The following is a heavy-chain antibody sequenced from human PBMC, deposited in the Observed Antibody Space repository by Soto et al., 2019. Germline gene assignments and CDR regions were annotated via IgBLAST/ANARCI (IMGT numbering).Heavy chain of an antibody. CDR2: ISGSGGST. V-gene: IGHV3-23*01. D-gene: IGHD6-13*01. Sequence: GGSLRLSCAASGFTFSSYAMSWVRQAPGKGLEWVSAISGSGGSTYYADSVKGRFTISRDNSKNTLYLQMNSLRAEDTAVYYCAKDSSSWYRTPLLYFDYWGQGTLVTVSS. CDR1: GFTFSSYA. CDR3: AKDSSSWYRTPLLYFDY. J-gene: IGHJ4*02.